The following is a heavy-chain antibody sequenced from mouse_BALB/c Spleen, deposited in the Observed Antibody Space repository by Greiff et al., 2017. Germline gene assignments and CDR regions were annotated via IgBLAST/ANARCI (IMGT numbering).Heavy chain of an antibody. CDR1: GFTFSSYA. V-gene: IGHV5-9-1*01. J-gene: IGHJ3*01. CDR3: ARGELAWFAY. Sequence: EVMLVESGGGLVKPGGSLKLSCAASGFTFSSYAMSWVRQTPEKRLEWVATISSGGSYTYYPDSVKGRFTISRDNAKNTLYLQMSSLRSEDTAMYYCARGELAWFAYWGQGTLVTVSA. D-gene: IGHD4-1*01. CDR2: ISSGGSYT.